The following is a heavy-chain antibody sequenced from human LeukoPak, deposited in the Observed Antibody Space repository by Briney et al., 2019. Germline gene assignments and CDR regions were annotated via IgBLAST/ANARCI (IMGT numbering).Heavy chain of an antibody. D-gene: IGHD2-2*01. V-gene: IGHV1-8*01. CDR1: GYTFTSYD. CDR2: MNPNSGNT. CDR3: ARCSSTSCYLDY. Sequence: ASVKVSCMASGYTFTSYDINWVRQATGQGLEWMGWMNPNSGNTGYAQKFQGRVTMTRNTSISTAYMELSSLRSEDTAVYYCARCSSTSCYLDYWGQGTLVTVSS. J-gene: IGHJ4*02.